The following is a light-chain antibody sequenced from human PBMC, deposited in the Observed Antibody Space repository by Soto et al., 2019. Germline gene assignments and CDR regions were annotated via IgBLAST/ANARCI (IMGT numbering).Light chain of an antibody. CDR2: AAS. CDR3: HQYNNWPWT. CDR1: QRVSNH. Sequence: ETVMTQSPVTLSVSPGDTATLSCRASQRVSNHFAWYQQKPGQAPVLLIYAASTRAAGVPVRFSGSGSEAEFTLAFRSLQSEDFALYYCHQYNNWPWTFGQGTKV. V-gene: IGKV3-15*01. J-gene: IGKJ1*01.